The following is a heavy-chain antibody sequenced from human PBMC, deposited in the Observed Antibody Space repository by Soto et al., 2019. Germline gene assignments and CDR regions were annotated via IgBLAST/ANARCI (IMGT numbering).Heavy chain of an antibody. J-gene: IGHJ6*02. Sequence: PGGSLRLSCAASGFTFSSYGMHWVRQAPGKGLEWVAVISYDGSNKYYADSVKGRFTISRDNSKNTLYLQMNSLRAEDTAVYYCAKDRDDYVWGSYRYYYYGMDVWGQGTTVTVSS. V-gene: IGHV3-30*18. CDR2: ISYDGSNK. D-gene: IGHD3-16*02. CDR1: GFTFSSYG. CDR3: AKDRDDYVWGSYRYYYYGMDV.